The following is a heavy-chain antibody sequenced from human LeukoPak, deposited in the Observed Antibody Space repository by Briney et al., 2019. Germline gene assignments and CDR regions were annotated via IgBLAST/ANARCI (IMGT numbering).Heavy chain of an antibody. Sequence: GGSLRLSCAASGFTFDDYAMHWVRQAPGKGLEWVSTISSSSSYIYYADSVKGRFTISRDNAKNSLYLQMNSLRAEDTAVYYCARGGGFCSGGSCYPPLDYWGQGTLVTVSS. J-gene: IGHJ4*02. CDR3: ARGGGFCSGGSCYPPLDY. V-gene: IGHV3-21*01. D-gene: IGHD2-15*01. CDR2: ISSSSSYI. CDR1: GFTFDDYA.